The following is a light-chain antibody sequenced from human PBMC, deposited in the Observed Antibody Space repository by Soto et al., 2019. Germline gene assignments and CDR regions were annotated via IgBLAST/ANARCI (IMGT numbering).Light chain of an antibody. CDR2: DVS. J-gene: IGLJ2*01. CDR1: SSDVGGYNY. V-gene: IGLV2-14*01. Sequence: QSALTQPASVSGSRGQSITISCTGTSSDVGGYNYVSWYQQHPGKAPKLMIYDVSNRPSGVSNRFSGSKSGNTASLTISGLQAEDEADYYCSSYTTSSPHVVFGGGTKVTVL. CDR3: SSYTTSSPHVV.